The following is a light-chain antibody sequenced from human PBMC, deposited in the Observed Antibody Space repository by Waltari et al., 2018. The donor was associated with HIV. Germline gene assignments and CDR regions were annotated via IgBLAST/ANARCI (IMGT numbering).Light chain of an antibody. Sequence: QSALTQSRSVSGSPGQSVTISCPGTSRDVGGYKYVSWYQQHPCKVPKLMIYDVNKRPSGVPDRFSGSKSANTASLTISGLQAEDEADYYCCSYAGSYTWVFGGGTKLTVL. CDR1: SRDVGGYKY. J-gene: IGLJ3*02. CDR3: CSYAGSYTWV. V-gene: IGLV2-11*01. CDR2: DVN.